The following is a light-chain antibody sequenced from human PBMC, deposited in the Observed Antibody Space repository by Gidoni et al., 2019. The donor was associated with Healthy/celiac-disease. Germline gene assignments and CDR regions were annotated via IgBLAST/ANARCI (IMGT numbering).Light chain of an antibody. J-gene: IGKJ2*01. CDR1: QSVSSY. CDR2: DAS. CDR3: QQRSNWPPT. Sequence: EIVLPQSPATLSLSPGERATLSCRASQSVSSYLAWYHQKPGQAPRLLIYDASNRATGIPARFSGSGSGTDFTLTISSLEPEDFAVYYCQQRSNWPPTFXXXTKLEIK. V-gene: IGKV3-11*01.